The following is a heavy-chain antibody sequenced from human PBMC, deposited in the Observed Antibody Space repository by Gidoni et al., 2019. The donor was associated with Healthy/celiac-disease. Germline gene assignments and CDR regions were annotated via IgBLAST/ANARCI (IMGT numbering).Heavy chain of an antibody. D-gene: IGHD3-10*01. V-gene: IGHV3-73*02. CDR1: GFTFSGSA. CDR3: TRRTQYYAIGSGDAFDI. CDR2: IRSKANSYAT. J-gene: IGHJ3*02. Sequence: EVQLVESGGGLVQPGGSLKLSCAASGFTFSGSALHWVRQASGKGLEWVGRIRSKANSYATAYAASVKGRFTISRDESKNTAYLQMNSLKTEDTAVYYCTRRTQYYAIGSGDAFDIWGQGTMVTVSS.